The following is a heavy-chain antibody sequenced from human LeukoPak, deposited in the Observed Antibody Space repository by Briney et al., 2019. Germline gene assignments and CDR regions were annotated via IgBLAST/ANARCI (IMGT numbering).Heavy chain of an antibody. V-gene: IGHV1-2*02. J-gene: IGHJ4*02. CDR3: VRDGYNQGFDY. CDR2: INPNSGGT. Sequence: ASVKVSCKASGYIFTNYYIHWVRQAPGQGLERMGWINPNSGGTNYAQKFQGRVTMTRDTSISTAYMELSRLRSDDTAVYYCVRDGYNQGFDYWGQGTLVTVSS. D-gene: IGHD5-24*01. CDR1: GYIFTNYY.